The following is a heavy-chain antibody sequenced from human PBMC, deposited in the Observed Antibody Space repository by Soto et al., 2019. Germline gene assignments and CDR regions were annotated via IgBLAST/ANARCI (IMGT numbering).Heavy chain of an antibody. V-gene: IGHV3-11*01. J-gene: IGHJ4*02. Sequence: GGSLRLDCAASGFTFSDSYMSRIRQAPGKGLEWVSYISSSDSIIYYSDSVKGRFIISRDNAKNSLYLQMNSLRAEDTAVYYCARDLGYYDSSGYFDYWGQGTLVTVSS. CDR2: ISSSDSII. CDR1: GFTFSDSY. D-gene: IGHD3-22*01. CDR3: ARDLGYYDSSGYFDY.